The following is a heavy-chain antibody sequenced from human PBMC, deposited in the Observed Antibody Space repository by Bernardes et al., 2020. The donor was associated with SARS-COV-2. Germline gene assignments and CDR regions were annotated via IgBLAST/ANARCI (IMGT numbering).Heavy chain of an antibody. J-gene: IGHJ4*02. Sequence: GGSLRLSCAASGFSFSSYSMSWVRQAPGKGLEWVSYISSSSSILYYADSVKGRFTISRDNAKNSVYLQMNSLRAEDTAVYHCARDTSSAGRGVFDYWGQGTLVTGSS. CDR1: GFSFSSYS. CDR3: ARDTSSAGRGVFDY. D-gene: IGHD2-2*01. CDR2: ISSSSSIL. V-gene: IGHV3-48*01.